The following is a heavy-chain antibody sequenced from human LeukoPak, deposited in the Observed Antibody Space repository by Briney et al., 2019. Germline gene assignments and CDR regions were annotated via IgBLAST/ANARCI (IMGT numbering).Heavy chain of an antibody. J-gene: IGHJ3*02. CDR2: IRSKAYGGTT. Sequence: GRSLRLSCTASGFTFGDYAMSWFRQAPGKGLEWVGFIRSKAYGGTTECAASVKGRFTISRDDSKSIAYLQMNSLKTEDTAVYYCTRDGRAYCSGGSCYSDAFDIWGQGTVVTVSS. CDR3: TRDGRAYCSGGSCYSDAFDI. CDR1: GFTFGDYA. V-gene: IGHV3-49*03. D-gene: IGHD2-15*01.